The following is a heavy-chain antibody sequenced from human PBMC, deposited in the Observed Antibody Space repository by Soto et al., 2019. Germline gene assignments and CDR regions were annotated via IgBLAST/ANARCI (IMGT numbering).Heavy chain of an antibody. Sequence: QVQLVESGGGLVKPGGSLRLSCAASGFTFSDYYMSWIRQAPGKGLERVSYISSSGSTIYYADSVKGRFTISRDNAKNSLYLQMNSLRAEDTAVYYCARGRRSITIFGVVIKNYYYMDVWGKGTTVTVSS. CDR2: ISSSGSTI. CDR3: ARGRRSITIFGVVIKNYYYMDV. D-gene: IGHD3-3*01. V-gene: IGHV3-11*01. CDR1: GFTFSDYY. J-gene: IGHJ6*03.